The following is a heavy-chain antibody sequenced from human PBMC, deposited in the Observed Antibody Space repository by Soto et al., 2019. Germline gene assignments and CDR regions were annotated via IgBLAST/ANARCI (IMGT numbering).Heavy chain of an antibody. V-gene: IGHV4-39*01. D-gene: IGHD6-19*01. CDR3: ARHVAVFTPDWFDP. CDR1: GGSISSSSYY. CDR2: IYYSGST. J-gene: IGHJ5*02. Sequence: SETLSLTCTVSGGSISSSSYYWGWIRQPPGMGLEWIGSIYYSGSTYYNPSLKSRVTISVDTSKNQFSLKLSSVTAADTAVYYCARHVAVFTPDWFDPWGQGTLVTVSS.